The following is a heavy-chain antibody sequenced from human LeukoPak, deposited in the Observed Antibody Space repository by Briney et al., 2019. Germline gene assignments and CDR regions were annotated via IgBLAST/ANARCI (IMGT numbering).Heavy chain of an antibody. CDR3: ARVVRDVAALYDY. D-gene: IGHD6-13*01. CDR2: IKQDGSEK. CDR1: GFTFSSYW. V-gene: IGHV3-7*01. Sequence: GGSLRLSCAASGFTFSSYWMSWVRQAPGKGLEWVANIKQDGSEKYYVDSVKGRFTISRDNAKNSLYLQMNSLRAEDTAVYYCARVVRDVAALYDYWGQGTLVTVSS. J-gene: IGHJ4*02.